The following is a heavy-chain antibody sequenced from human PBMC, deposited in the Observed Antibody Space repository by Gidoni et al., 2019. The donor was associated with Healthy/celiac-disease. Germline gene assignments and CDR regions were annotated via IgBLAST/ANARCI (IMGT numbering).Heavy chain of an antibody. CDR3: AKEGPRSVVVVAATPL. J-gene: IGHJ4*02. D-gene: IGHD2-15*01. CDR2: ISGSGGST. Sequence: EVQLLESGGGLVQPGGSLRLSCAASGFTFSRYAMSWVRQAPGKGLGWVSAISGSGGSTYYADSVKGRFTISRDNSKNTLYLQMNSLRAEDTAVYYCAKEGPRSVVVVAATPLWGQGTLVTVSS. V-gene: IGHV3-23*01. CDR1: GFTFSRYA.